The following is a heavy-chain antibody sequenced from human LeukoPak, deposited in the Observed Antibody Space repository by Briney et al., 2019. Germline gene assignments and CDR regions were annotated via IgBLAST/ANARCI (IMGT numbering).Heavy chain of an antibody. Sequence: SETLSLTCTVSGGSISSSSYYWGWIRQHPGKGLEWIGYICYSGSTYYNPSLKSRVTISVDTSKNQFSLKLSSVTAADTAVYYCARSLNYGDYVVWFDPWGQGTLVTVSS. CDR2: ICYSGST. CDR1: GGSISSSSYY. CDR3: ARSLNYGDYVVWFDP. J-gene: IGHJ5*02. V-gene: IGHV4-31*03. D-gene: IGHD4-17*01.